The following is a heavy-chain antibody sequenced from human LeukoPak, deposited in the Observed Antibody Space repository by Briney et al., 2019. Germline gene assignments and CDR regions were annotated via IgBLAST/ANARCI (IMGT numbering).Heavy chain of an antibody. CDR1: GGPIIGYY. J-gene: IGHJ6*03. CDR2: IYGSGIT. Sequence: SETLSLTCTVSGGPIIGYYWSWIRQSAGKGLEWIGRIYGSGITDYSPSLKSRITMSLDMSKKQFSLKLSSVTAADTAVYYCARLKYYDSTGYSPSYYMDVWGKGTSVTV. CDR3: ARLKYYDSTGYSPSYYMDV. V-gene: IGHV4-4*07. D-gene: IGHD3-22*01.